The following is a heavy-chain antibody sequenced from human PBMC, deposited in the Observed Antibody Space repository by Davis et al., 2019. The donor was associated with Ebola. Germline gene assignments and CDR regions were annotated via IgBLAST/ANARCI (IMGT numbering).Heavy chain of an antibody. CDR2: IRSKANSYAT. Sequence: GESLKISCAASGFTFSSYAMHWVRQASGKGLEWVGRIRSKANSYATAYAASVKGRFTISRDDSKNTAYLQMNSLKTEDTAVYYCSGSYGTFDYWGQGTLVTVSS. J-gene: IGHJ4*02. CDR1: GFTFSSYA. V-gene: IGHV3-73*01. CDR3: SGSYGTFDY. D-gene: IGHD1-26*01.